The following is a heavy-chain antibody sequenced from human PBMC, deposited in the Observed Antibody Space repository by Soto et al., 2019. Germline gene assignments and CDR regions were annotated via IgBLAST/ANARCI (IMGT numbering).Heavy chain of an antibody. J-gene: IGHJ5*02. CDR3: ARDTSYSNYVTWFDP. CDR2: INPNSGGT. CDR1: GYTFTGYY. V-gene: IGHV1-2*02. Sequence: GASVKVSCKASGYTFTGYYMHWVRQAPGQGLEWMGWINPNSGGTNYAQKFQGRVTMTRDTSISTACMELSRLRSDDTAVYYCARDTSYSNYVTWFDPWGQGTLVTVSS. D-gene: IGHD4-4*01.